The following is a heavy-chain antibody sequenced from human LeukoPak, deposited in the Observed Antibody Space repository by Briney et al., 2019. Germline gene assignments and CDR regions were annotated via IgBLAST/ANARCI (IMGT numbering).Heavy chain of an antibody. Sequence: GSAVKVSCKASGGTFSSYAISWVRQAPGQGLEGMGRIIPILGIANYAQKFQGRVTITADKSTSTAYMELSSLRSEDTAVYYCARANPPVYGDSWYYFDYWGQGTLVTVSS. CDR1: GGTFSSYA. CDR2: IIPILGIA. V-gene: IGHV1-69*04. CDR3: ARANPPVYGDSWYYFDY. J-gene: IGHJ4*02. D-gene: IGHD4-17*01.